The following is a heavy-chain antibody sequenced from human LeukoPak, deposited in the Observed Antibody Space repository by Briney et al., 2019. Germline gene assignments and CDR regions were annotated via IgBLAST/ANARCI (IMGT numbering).Heavy chain of an antibody. CDR3: ARVKIAFGNYDSGSLGY. D-gene: IGHD3-10*01. CDR1: GGSLTGYY. Sequence: LETLSLTCAVYGGSLTGYYWSWIRQPPGKGLEWIGEINHSGITHYNPSLKSRVTISVDTSKNQFSLELTSMTAADTAVYYCARVKIAFGNYDSGSLGYWGQGTLVIVSS. V-gene: IGHV4-34*01. J-gene: IGHJ4*02. CDR2: INHSGIT.